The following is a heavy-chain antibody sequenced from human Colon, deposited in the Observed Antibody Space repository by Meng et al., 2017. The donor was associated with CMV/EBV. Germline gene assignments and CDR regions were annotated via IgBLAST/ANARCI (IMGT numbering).Heavy chain of an antibody. CDR3: AKSRSSTPGIVDD. J-gene: IGHJ4*02. CDR1: GVSVPICAYH. D-gene: IGHD2/OR15-2a*01. CDR2: IYDTGIT. V-gene: IGHV4-61*08. Sequence: QVQLTGSGPGLVKPSESLSPTCIFSGVSVPICAYHWSWIRQSPGKGLEWIGYIYDTGITIYNPSLKSRVTIFLETSKNQFSLNLNSMTTADTAVYYCAKSRSSTPGIVDDWGQGPLVTVSS.